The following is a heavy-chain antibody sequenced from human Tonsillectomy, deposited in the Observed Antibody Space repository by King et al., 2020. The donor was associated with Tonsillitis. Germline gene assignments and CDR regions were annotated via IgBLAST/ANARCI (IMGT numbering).Heavy chain of an antibody. V-gene: IGHV4-30-4*01. D-gene: IGHD2-2*01. J-gene: IGHJ4*02. CDR3: ASVAHGCGSTSCYWYFDY. CDR1: GGSIGSGEYY. CDR2: IYYSWST. Sequence: QLQESGPGLVKPLQTLSLTCTVSGGSIGSGEYYWSWIRQPPGKGLEWIGYIYYSWSTYYSPSLKSRVTISVDTSKNQFSLRLTSVTAADTAVYYCASVAHGCGSTSCYWYFDYWGQGTLVTVSS.